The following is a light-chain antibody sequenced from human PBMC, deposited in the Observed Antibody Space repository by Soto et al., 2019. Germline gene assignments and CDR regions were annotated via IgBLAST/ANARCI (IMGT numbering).Light chain of an antibody. Sequence: QSVLTQPPSVSGSPGQSVTISCTGTSTDFVSYNRVSWYQQPPGTAPKLIIYEASNRPSGVPDRFSGSKSGNTASLTISGPQAADEVDYYCSLYTSENTYVFGTGTKVT. CDR2: EAS. J-gene: IGLJ1*01. CDR3: SLYTSENTYV. V-gene: IGLV2-18*01. CDR1: STDFVSYNR.